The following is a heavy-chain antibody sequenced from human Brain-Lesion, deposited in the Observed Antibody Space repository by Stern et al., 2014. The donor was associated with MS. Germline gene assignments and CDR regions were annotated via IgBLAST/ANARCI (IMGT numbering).Heavy chain of an antibody. D-gene: IGHD2-2*01. CDR1: GFTFSNSW. CDR2: INRDGSTT. V-gene: IGHV3-74*01. J-gene: IGHJ4*02. Sequence: EVQLVESGGGFVQPWGSLRLSCAASGFTFSNSWMHWVRQAPGKGLVWVSRINRDGSTTTYADSVKGRFTISRDNAKNTLYLQMSSLRAEDTAVYYCTILSGPYAHWGQGTLVTVSS. CDR3: TILSGPYAH.